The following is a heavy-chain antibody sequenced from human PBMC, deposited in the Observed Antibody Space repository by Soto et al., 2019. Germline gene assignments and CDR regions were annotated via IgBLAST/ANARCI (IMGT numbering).Heavy chain of an antibody. CDR1: GFTFSSSA. D-gene: IGHD1-26*01. J-gene: IGHJ4*02. Sequence: DVQLLESGGALVQPGGSLRLSCVASGFTFSSSAMNWVRQAPGKGLEWVSTIGGTGVAKYYADSVKGRFTISRDNSNNTVFLQMNSLRAEDAAVYFCAKDLSPGATTWNVYWGQGTLVTVSS. CDR2: IGGTGVAK. CDR3: AKDLSPGATTWNVY. V-gene: IGHV3-23*01.